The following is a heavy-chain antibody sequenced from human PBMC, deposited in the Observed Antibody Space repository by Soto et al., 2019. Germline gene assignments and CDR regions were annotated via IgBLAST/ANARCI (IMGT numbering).Heavy chain of an antibody. J-gene: IGHJ5*02. D-gene: IGHD2-2*01. CDR3: ARDIGPYCSSTSCYPNWFDP. CDR1: GFTFSSYA. V-gene: IGHV3-30-3*01. CDR2: ISYDGSNK. Sequence: GGSLRLSCAASGFTFSSYAIHWVRQAPGKGLEWVAVISYDGSNKYYADSVKGRFTISRDNSKNTLYLQMNSLRAEDTAVYYCARDIGPYCSSTSCYPNWFDPWGQGTLVTVSS.